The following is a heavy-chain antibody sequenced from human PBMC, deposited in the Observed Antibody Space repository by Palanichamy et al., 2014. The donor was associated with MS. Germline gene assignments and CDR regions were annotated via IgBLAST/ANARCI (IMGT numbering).Heavy chain of an antibody. V-gene: IGHV3-48*01. CDR2: ISSSSSTI. J-gene: IGHJ4*02. D-gene: IGHD3-3*01. CDR1: GFTFSSYS. Sequence: EVQLVESGGGLVQPGGSLRLSCAVSGFTFSSYSMNWVRQAPGKGLEWVSYISSSSSTIYYADSVKGRFTISRDNAKNSLYLQMNSLRVEDTAVYYRARTTIFGVVIPYDYWGQGTLVTVSS. CDR3: ARTTIFGVVIPYDY.